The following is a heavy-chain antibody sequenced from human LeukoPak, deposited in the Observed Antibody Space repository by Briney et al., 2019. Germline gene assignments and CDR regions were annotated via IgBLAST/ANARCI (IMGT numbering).Heavy chain of an antibody. J-gene: IGHJ4*02. Sequence: GGSLRLSCAASGFAFSSYAMSWVRQAPGKGLEWVSSIISSGGVTYYADSVKGRFTISRDNSRNTVYLQMDSLRAEDSAVYYCAKNGGYSYGLYYFDYWGQGTLVTVSS. D-gene: IGHD5-18*01. V-gene: IGHV3-23*01. CDR3: AKNGGYSYGLYYFDY. CDR1: GFAFSSYA. CDR2: IISSGGVT.